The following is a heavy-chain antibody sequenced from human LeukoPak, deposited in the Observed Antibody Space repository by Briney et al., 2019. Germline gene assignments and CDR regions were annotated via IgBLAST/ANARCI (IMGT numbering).Heavy chain of an antibody. CDR2: IRYDGSNE. CDR1: GFTFISYG. J-gene: IGHJ4*02. D-gene: IGHD2-21*01. Sequence: GGSLRLSCAASGFTFISYGMHWVRQAPGKGLEWVAFIRYDGSNENYADSVKGRFTISRDSSKNTLYLQMNSLRAEDAAVYYCAKAPVTSCRGAYCYPFDYWGQGTLVTVSS. V-gene: IGHV3-30*02. CDR3: AKAPVTSCRGAYCYPFDY.